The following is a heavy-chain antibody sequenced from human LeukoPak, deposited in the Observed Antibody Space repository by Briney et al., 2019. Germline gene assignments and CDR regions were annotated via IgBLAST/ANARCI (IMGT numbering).Heavy chain of an antibody. CDR1: GEFFSSYF. J-gene: IGHJ2*01. Sequence: SETLSLTCTVSGEFFSSYFWGWIRQPPGKGLEWIAYIHYNGDTNYNPSLKSRVTISVDASKKQFSLQLSSVTAADTAVYYCARHITGSGSAFDLWGRGTLVTVSS. CDR3: ARHITGSGSAFDL. CDR2: IHYNGDT. V-gene: IGHV4-59*08. D-gene: IGHD3-10*01.